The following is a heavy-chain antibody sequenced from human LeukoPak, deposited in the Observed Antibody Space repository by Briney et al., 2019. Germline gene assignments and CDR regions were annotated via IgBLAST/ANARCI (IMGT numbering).Heavy chain of an antibody. CDR3: ARVTESYGSGRRHNYYYYYMDV. D-gene: IGHD3-10*01. J-gene: IGHJ6*03. CDR2: IFYSGST. Sequence: SETLSLTCTVSGDSLSSYYWTWIRQPPGKALEWIGYIFYSGSTNYNPSLKSRVTISVDTSKNQFSLKLNSMTAADTAVYYCARVTESYGSGRRHNYYYYYMDVWGKGTTVTISS. CDR1: GDSLSSYY. V-gene: IGHV4-59*01.